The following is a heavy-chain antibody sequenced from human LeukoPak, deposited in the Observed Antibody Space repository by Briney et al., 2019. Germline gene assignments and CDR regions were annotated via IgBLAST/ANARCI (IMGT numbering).Heavy chain of an antibody. V-gene: IGHV3-74*01. CDR1: GFTFSSYW. D-gene: IGHD2-2*01. Sequence: PGGSLRLSCAASGFTFSSYWMHWVRQAPGKGLVWVSRINSDGSSTSYADSVKGRFTISRDNAKNTLYLQMNSLRAEDTAVYYCARDQEYCSSTSCYWAYYYYYMDVWGKGTTVTISS. CDR3: ARDQEYCSSTSCYWAYYYYYMDV. J-gene: IGHJ6*03. CDR2: INSDGSST.